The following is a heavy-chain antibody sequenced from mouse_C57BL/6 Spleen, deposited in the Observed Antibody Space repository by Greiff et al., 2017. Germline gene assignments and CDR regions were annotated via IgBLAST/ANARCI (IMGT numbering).Heavy chain of an antibody. D-gene: IGHD2-5*01. J-gene: IGHJ3*01. Sequence: VQLQQSGAELARPGASVKLSCKASGYTFTSYGISWVKQRTGQGLEWIGEIYPRSGNTYYNEKFKGKATLTADKSSSTAYMELRSLTSEDSAVYFCARKGVYYSNTEAWFAYWGQGTLVTVSA. CDR1: GYTFTSYG. CDR2: IYPRSGNT. CDR3: ARKGVYYSNTEAWFAY. V-gene: IGHV1-81*01.